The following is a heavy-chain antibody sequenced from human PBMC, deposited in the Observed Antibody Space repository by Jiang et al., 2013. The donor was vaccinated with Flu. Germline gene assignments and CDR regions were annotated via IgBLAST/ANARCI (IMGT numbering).Heavy chain of an antibody. CDR1: GYTFTSYY. CDR2: INPSGGST. V-gene: IGHV1-46*01. Sequence: QLVESGAEVKKPGASVKVSCKASGYTFTSYYMHWVRQAPGQGLEWMGIINPSGGSTSYAQKFQGRVTMTRDTSTSTVYMELSSLRSEDTAVYYCAREGADYGDSYPFDYWGQGTLVTVSS. CDR3: AREGADYGDSYPFDY. J-gene: IGHJ4*02. D-gene: IGHD4-17*01.